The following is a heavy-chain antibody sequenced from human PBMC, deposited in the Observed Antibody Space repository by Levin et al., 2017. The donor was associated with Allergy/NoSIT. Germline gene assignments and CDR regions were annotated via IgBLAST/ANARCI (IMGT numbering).Heavy chain of an antibody. J-gene: IGHJ4*02. CDR2: ISYDGSNK. CDR1: GFTFSSYG. D-gene: IGHD6-19*01. CDR3: AKDLLGIAVAGPDY. Sequence: LSLPCAASGFTFSSYGMHWVRQAPGKGLEWVAVISYDGSNKYYADSVKGRFTISRDNSKNTLYLQMNSLRAEDTAVYYCAKDLLGIAVAGPDYWGQGTLVTVSS. V-gene: IGHV3-30*18.